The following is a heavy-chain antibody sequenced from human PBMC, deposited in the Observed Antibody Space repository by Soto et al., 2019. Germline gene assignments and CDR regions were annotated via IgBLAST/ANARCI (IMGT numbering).Heavy chain of an antibody. Sequence: VQLVQSGAEVKKPGASVKVSCKASDYTFTSYGTTWVRQAPEQGLDWMGWISAYNGNTNYAQKLQGRVTMTTDTSTSTAYLALRSLRSADTAVYYCAREAAAGTLEYWGQGNLVTVSS. CDR1: DYTFTSYG. CDR2: ISAYNGNT. V-gene: IGHV1-18*01. J-gene: IGHJ4*02. D-gene: IGHD6-13*01. CDR3: AREAAAGTLEY.